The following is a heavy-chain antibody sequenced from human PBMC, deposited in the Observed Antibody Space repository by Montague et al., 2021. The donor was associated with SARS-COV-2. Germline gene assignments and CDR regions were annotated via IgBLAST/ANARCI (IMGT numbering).Heavy chain of an antibody. CDR1: GGSISSSSYD. CDR2: IYYSGST. CDR3: AGSPPGIAAAGTVAAFDL. D-gene: IGHD6-13*01. V-gene: IGHV4-39*01. J-gene: IGHJ3*01. Sequence: SETLSLTCTVSGGSISSSSYDWGWIRQPPGKGLEWIGSIYYSGSTYYNPSLKSRVTISVDTSKNQFSLKLSSVTAADTAVYYCAGSPPGIAAAGTVAAFDLWGQGTMVTVSS.